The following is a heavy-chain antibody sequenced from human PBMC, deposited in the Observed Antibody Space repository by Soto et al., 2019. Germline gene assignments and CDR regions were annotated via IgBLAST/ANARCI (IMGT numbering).Heavy chain of an antibody. CDR3: ARDQVDYIWGSYRSNYFDY. V-gene: IGHV1-18*01. J-gene: IGHJ4*02. Sequence: ASVKVSCNASSYTFTSYGISWVRQAPGQGLEWMGWISAYNGNTNYAQKLQGRVTMTTDTSTSTAYMELRSLRSDDTAVYYCARDQVDYIWGSYRSNYFDYWGQGTLVTVSS. CDR2: ISAYNGNT. CDR1: SYTFTSYG. D-gene: IGHD3-16*02.